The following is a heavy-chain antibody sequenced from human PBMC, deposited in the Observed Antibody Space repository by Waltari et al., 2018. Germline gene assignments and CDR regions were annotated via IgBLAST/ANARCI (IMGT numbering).Heavy chain of an antibody. CDR1: GGSFSDYY. Sequence: QVQLQQWGAGLLKPSETLSLTCAVYGGSFSDYYWTWIRQPPGKGLEWIGEINPSGNTNYTPSLKGRVTRSVDTSKNQFSLNLTSVTAADTAVYYCASVWSGYVYYYYGLDVWGQGTTVTVSS. CDR3: ASVWSGYVYYYYGLDV. D-gene: IGHD3-3*01. V-gene: IGHV4-34*01. J-gene: IGHJ6*02. CDR2: INPSGNT.